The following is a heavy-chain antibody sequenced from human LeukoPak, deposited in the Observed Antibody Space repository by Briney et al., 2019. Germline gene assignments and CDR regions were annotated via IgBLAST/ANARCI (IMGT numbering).Heavy chain of an antibody. CDR2: IYPSGIT. J-gene: IGHJ4*02. D-gene: IGHD2-15*01. Sequence: SETLSLTCTVSGDSITNYYWSWIRQPAGKGLEWIGRIYPSGITNYNPSLKSRVTISVDTSKNQFSLKLSSVTAADTAVYYCARESLGYCSGGSCCFDYWGQGTLVTVSS. CDR3: ARESLGYCSGGSCCFDY. V-gene: IGHV4-4*07. CDR1: GDSITNYY.